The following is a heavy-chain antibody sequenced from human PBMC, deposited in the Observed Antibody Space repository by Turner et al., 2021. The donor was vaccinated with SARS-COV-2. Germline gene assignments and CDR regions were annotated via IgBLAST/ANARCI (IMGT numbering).Heavy chain of an antibody. J-gene: IGHJ6*02. CDR3: ASEIPTYYYDSSGVSYGMDV. V-gene: IGHV4-39*01. D-gene: IGHD3-22*01. CDR1: GGSIPSSIYY. Sequence: QLQLQESGTGLVKPSETLSLNCTVSGGSIPSSIYYWGWIRQPPGKGLYWIGSIYYSGSTDYNPSLKSRVTISVDTSKYQLSLKLSSVTAADTAVYYCASEIPTYYYDSSGVSYGMDVWGQGTTVTVSS. CDR2: IYYSGST.